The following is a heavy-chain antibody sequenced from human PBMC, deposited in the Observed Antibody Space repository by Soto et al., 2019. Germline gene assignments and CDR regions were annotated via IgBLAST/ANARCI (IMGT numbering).Heavy chain of an antibody. CDR2: ISWNSGSI. V-gene: IGHV3-9*01. J-gene: IGHJ3*02. CDR1: GFTFDDYA. D-gene: IGHD4-17*01. Sequence: GGSLRLSCAASGFTFDDYAMHWVRQAPGKGLEWVSGISWNSGSIGYADSVKGRFTISRDNAKNSLYLQMNSLRAEDTALYYCAKDINSLGDYVEGRAFDIWGQGTMVTVSS. CDR3: AKDINSLGDYVEGRAFDI.